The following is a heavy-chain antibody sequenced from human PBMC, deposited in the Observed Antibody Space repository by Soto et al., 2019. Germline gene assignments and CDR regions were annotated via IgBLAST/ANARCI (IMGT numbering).Heavy chain of an antibody. CDR3: AKERSIRYYYYYYMDV. Sequence: GGSLRLSCAASGFTFSSYGMHWVRQAPGKGLEWVAVISYDGSNKYYADSVKGRFTISRDNSKNTLYLQMNSLRAEDTAVYYCAKERSIRYYYYYYMDVWGKGTTVTVSS. J-gene: IGHJ6*03. CDR1: GFTFSSYG. V-gene: IGHV3-30*18. D-gene: IGHD3-3*01. CDR2: ISYDGSNK.